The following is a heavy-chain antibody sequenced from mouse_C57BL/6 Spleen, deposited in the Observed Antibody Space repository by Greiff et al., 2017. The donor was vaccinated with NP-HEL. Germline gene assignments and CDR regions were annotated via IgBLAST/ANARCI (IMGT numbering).Heavy chain of an antibody. D-gene: IGHD1-1*01. CDR1: GYTFTSYW. CDR3: ARGPVVAHFDY. V-gene: IGHV1-69*01. CDR2: IDPSDSYT. Sequence: VQLQQPGAELVMPGASVKLSCKASGYTFTSYWMHWVKQRPGQGLEWIGEIDPSDSYTNYNQKFKGKSTLTVDKSSSTAYMQRSSLTSEDSAVYYCARGPVVAHFDYWGQGTTLTVSS. J-gene: IGHJ2*01.